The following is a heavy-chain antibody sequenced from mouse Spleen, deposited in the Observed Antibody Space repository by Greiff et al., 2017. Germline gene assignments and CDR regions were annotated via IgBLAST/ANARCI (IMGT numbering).Heavy chain of an antibody. CDR1: GFTFSSYA. Sequence: EVKLVESGGGLVKPGGSLKLSCAASGFTFSSYAMSWVRQTPEKRLEWVASISSGGSTYYPDSVKGRFTISRDNARNILYLQMSSLRSEDTAMYYCARDDGYYPWYFDVWGAGTTVTVSS. D-gene: IGHD2-3*01. J-gene: IGHJ1*01. CDR2: ISSGGST. V-gene: IGHV5-6-5*01. CDR3: ARDDGYYPWYFDV.